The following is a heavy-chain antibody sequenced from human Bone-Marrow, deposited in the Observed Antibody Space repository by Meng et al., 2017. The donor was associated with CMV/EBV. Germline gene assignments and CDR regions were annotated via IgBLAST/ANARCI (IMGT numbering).Heavy chain of an antibody. D-gene: IGHD3-22*01. V-gene: IGHV3-23*01. Sequence: GGSLRLSCAASGFTFSSYAMSWVRQAPGKGLEWVSAISGSGGSTYYADSVKGRFTISRDNSKKKIYLQMNSLRTEDTAMYYCARDSEGSDSSGRSPYFFDYWGRGTLVTVSS. CDR3: ARDSEGSDSSGRSPYFFDY. J-gene: IGHJ4*01. CDR1: GFTFSSYA. CDR2: ISGSGGST.